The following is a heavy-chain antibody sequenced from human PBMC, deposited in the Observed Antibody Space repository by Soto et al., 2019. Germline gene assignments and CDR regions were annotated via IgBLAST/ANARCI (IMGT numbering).Heavy chain of an antibody. J-gene: IGHJ4*02. V-gene: IGHV3-33*01. D-gene: IGHD3-3*02. CDR2: IWYDGSNK. Sequence: QVQLVESGGGVVQPGRSLRLSCAASGFTFSSYGMHWVRQAPGKGLEWVAVIWYDGSNKYYADSVKVRVTISRDNSKNTLYLQMNSLRAEDTAVYYCARAHFVSYYFDYWGQGTLVTVSS. CDR1: GFTFSSYG. CDR3: ARAHFVSYYFDY.